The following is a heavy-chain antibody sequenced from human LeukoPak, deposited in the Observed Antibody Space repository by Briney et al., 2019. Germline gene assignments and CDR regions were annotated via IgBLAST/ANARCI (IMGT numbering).Heavy chain of an antibody. V-gene: IGHV3-48*04. CDR1: GFTFSSNS. D-gene: IGHD6-19*01. CDR2: ISSSSSTI. J-gene: IGHJ4*02. Sequence: GGSLRLSCAASGFTFSSNSMNWVRQAPGKGLEWLSYISSSSSTIYYADSVKGRFTISRDNAKNSLYLQMNSLRAEDTAVYYCAKACEWAVAGVENYFDYWGQGTLVTVSS. CDR3: AKACEWAVAGVENYFDY.